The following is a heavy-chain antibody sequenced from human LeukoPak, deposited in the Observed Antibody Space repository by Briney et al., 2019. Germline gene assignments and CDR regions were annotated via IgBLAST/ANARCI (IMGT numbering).Heavy chain of an antibody. D-gene: IGHD5-18*01. V-gene: IGHV4-59*08. CDR1: GDSISSYY. CDR2: IYYTGST. J-gene: IGHJ5*01. CDR3: ARSTYSYGEFDS. Sequence: SETLSLTCTVSGDSISSYYWSWIRQPPGKGLEWIGYIYYTGSTNYNPSLKSRVTISIDTSKNQFSLKLSSVTAADTAVYYCARSTYSYGEFDSWGPGNPGTGSS.